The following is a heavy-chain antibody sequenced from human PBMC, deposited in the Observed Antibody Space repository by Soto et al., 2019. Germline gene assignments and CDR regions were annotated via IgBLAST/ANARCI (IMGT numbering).Heavy chain of an antibody. Sequence: PSETLSLTCTVSGGSISSYYWSWIRQPPGKGLEWIGYIYYSGSTNYNPSLKSRVTISVDTSKNQFSLKLSSVTAADTAVYYRARGQWLVNWGQGTLVTVSS. CDR1: GGSISSYY. CDR3: ARGQWLVN. V-gene: IGHV4-59*01. CDR2: IYYSGST. D-gene: IGHD6-19*01. J-gene: IGHJ4*02.